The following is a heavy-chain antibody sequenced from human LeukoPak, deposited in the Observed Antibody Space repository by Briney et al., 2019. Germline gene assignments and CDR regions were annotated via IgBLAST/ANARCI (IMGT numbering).Heavy chain of an antibody. CDR3: ARERSTHY. Sequence: GRSLRLSCAASGFTFSSYGMHWVRQAPGKGLEWVAVISYDGSNKYYADSVKGRFTISRDNSKNTLYLQMNSLRAEDTAVYYCARERSTHYWGQGTLVTVSS. J-gene: IGHJ4*02. V-gene: IGHV3-30*03. CDR1: GFTFSSYG. CDR2: ISYDGSNK.